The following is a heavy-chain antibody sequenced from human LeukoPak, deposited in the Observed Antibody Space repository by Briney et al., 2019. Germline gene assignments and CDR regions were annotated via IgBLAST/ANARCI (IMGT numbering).Heavy chain of an antibody. CDR1: GFTFSSSA. J-gene: IGHJ4*02. V-gene: IGHV3-23*01. Sequence: GGSLRLSCAASGFTFSSSAMSWVRQAPGKGLEWVSNISGSGSGGSTYYTDSVKGRFTISRDNSKNTLYLQMNSLRAEDTAVYYCAKSGYNRFDYWGQGTLVTVSS. D-gene: IGHD5-24*01. CDR3: AKSGYNRFDY. CDR2: ISGSGSGGST.